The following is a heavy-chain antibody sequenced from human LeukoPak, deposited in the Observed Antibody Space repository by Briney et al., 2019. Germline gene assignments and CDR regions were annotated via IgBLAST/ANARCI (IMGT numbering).Heavy chain of an antibody. D-gene: IGHD2-15*01. CDR1: GFTFNHFW. V-gene: IGHV3-7*01. J-gene: IGHJ4*02. CDR3: AREDGYCSGGNCYSYFDS. Sequence: PGGSLRLSCAAPGFTFNHFWMSWIRQAPGKGLEWVAYIKKTGSETYYVDSVKGRFTITRDNTRNSLFLQMYSLRAEDTAVYFCAREDGYCSGGNCYSYFDSWGQGTLVTVSA. CDR2: IKKTGSET.